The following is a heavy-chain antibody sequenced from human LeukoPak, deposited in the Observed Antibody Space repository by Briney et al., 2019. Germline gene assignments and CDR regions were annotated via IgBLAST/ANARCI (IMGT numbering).Heavy chain of an antibody. CDR3: ARSSGGDCYSCYFDY. CDR2: IRDDGSAK. J-gene: IGHJ4*02. CDR1: GFTFSNYY. V-gene: IGHV3-7*01. D-gene: IGHD2-21*02. Sequence: PGGSLRLSCATSGFTFSNYYMTWVRQAPGKGLEWVASIRDDGSAKFYVDSVKGRFTISRDNAKNSLDLQLNSLRAEDTAVYYCARSSGGDCYSCYFDYWGQGTLVTVSS.